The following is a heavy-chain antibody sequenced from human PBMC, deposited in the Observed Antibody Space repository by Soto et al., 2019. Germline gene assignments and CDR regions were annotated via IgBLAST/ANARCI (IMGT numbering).Heavy chain of an antibody. V-gene: IGHV4-59*08. Sequence: QVQLQESGPGLVKPSETLSLTCTVSGGSISSYYWSWIRQPPGKGLEWIGYIYYSGSTNYNPSLRGRVSISVDTSKNQVSLKLSSVTAADTAVYYCARCVAGGLDDSSGYYYFDYWGQGTLVTVSS. J-gene: IGHJ4*02. CDR2: IYYSGST. D-gene: IGHD3-22*01. CDR3: ARCVAGGLDDSSGYYYFDY. CDR1: GGSISSYY.